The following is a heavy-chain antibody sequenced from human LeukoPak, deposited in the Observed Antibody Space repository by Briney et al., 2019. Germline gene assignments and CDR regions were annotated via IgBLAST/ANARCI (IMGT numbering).Heavy chain of an antibody. CDR2: INHSGNT. CDR3: AIRRDGYNYDY. V-gene: IGHV4-34*01. J-gene: IGHJ4*02. D-gene: IGHD5-24*01. CDR1: GGSFSGYY. Sequence: YPSETLSLTCAVYGGSFSGYYWSWIRQPPGKGLEWIGEINHSGNTNYNPSLKSRVTISVDTSRNQFSLKLSSVTAADTAVYYCAIRRDGYNYDYWGQGTLVTVSS.